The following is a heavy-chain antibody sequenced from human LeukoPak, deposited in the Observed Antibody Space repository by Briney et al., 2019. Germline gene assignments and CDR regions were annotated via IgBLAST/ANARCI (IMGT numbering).Heavy chain of an antibody. CDR2: IRNDGSDK. CDR1: GFTFNTHG. J-gene: IGHJ6*03. CDR3: AKSLLSGWFPTLKNYYYMDV. V-gene: IGHV3-30*02. Sequence: GGSLRLSCAGSGFTFNTHGMHWVRQAPGKGLEWVAFIRNDGSDKYYAEFVQGRFTLSRDNSKNTLYLQLDSLRGEDTAVYYCAKSLLSGWFPTLKNYYYMDVWGKGTTVIISS. D-gene: IGHD6-19*01.